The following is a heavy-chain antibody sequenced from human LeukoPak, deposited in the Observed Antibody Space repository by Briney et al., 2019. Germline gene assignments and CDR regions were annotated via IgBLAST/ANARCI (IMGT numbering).Heavy chain of an antibody. Sequence: ASVKVSCTASGYTFTIYDINWVRQTTGQGLEWMGWMNPNSGNTGYAQKFQGRVTITGNTSITTAYMELSSLRSEDTAVYYCARRQYGSGSPLYYWGQGTLVTVSS. CDR3: ARRQYGSGSPLYY. CDR2: MNPNSGNT. CDR1: GYTFTIYD. V-gene: IGHV1-8*03. J-gene: IGHJ4*02. D-gene: IGHD3-10*01.